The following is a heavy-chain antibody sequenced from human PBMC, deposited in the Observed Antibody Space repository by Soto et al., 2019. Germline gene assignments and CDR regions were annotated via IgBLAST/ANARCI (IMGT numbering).Heavy chain of an antibody. V-gene: IGHV1-3*01. J-gene: IGHJ4*02. D-gene: IGHD2-15*01. Sequence: ASVKVSCKASGYTFTSYAMHWVRQAPGQRLEWMGWINAGNGNTKYSQKFQGRVTITRDTSASTAYMELSSLRSEDTAVYYCARRLARYCSGGSCYLDYWGQETLVTVSS. CDR2: INAGNGNT. CDR1: GYTFTSYA. CDR3: ARRLARYCSGGSCYLDY.